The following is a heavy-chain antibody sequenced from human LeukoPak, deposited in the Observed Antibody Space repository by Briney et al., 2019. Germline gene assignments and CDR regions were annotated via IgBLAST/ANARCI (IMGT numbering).Heavy chain of an antibody. CDR3: AREGYCSSTSCYYYYMDV. Sequence: ASVNVSCKASVYTFTSYGISWVRQAPGQGLEWMGWISAYNGNTNYAQKLQGRVTMTTGTSTSTAYMELRSLRSDDTAVYYCAREGYCSSTSCYYYYMDVWGKGTTVTVSS. D-gene: IGHD2-2*01. V-gene: IGHV1-18*01. J-gene: IGHJ6*03. CDR1: VYTFTSYG. CDR2: ISAYNGNT.